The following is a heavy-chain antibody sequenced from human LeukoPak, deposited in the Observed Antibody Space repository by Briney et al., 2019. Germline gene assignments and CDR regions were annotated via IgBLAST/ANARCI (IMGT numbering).Heavy chain of an antibody. CDR2: IYYSGST. CDR3: ARGGWYRDY. CDR1: EFTFSSYV. V-gene: IGHV4-59*01. D-gene: IGHD6-19*01. J-gene: IGHJ4*02. Sequence: GSLRLSCAASEFTFSSYVMSWVRQPPGKGLEWIGYIYYSGSTNYNPSLKSRLTISVDTSKNQFSLKLRSVTAADTAVYYWARGGWYRDYWGQGTLVTVSS.